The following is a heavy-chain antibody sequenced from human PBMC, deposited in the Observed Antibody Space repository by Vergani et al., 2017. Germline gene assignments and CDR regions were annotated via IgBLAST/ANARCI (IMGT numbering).Heavy chain of an antibody. V-gene: IGHV4-39*07. CDR1: SGSISSRSYY. CDR3: AREVAAALYGY. CDR2: IYYSGST. D-gene: IGHD6-13*01. Sequence: QLQLQESGPGLVKPSETLSLTCTVSSGSISSRSYYWGWIRQPPRKGLEWIGSIYYSGSTYYNPSLKSRVTISVDTSKNQFSLKLSSGTAADTAVYYCAREVAAALYGYWGQGTLVTVSS. J-gene: IGHJ4*02.